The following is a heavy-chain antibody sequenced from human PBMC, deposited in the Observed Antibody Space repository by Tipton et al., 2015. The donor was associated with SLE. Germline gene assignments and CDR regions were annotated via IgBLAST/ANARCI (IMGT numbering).Heavy chain of an antibody. D-gene: IGHD2-21*01. CDR1: AGSISSSGYY. V-gene: IGHV4-31*03. Sequence: TLSLTCTVSAGSISSSGYYWCWIRQHPGKGLEWIGYIYYSGSTYYNPSLKSRIPIAIDTSNNQFSLRLISVTAADTAVYYCEGPIRQDGFDIWGQGTMVTVSS. CDR3: EGPIRQDGFDI. J-gene: IGHJ3*02. CDR2: IYYSGST.